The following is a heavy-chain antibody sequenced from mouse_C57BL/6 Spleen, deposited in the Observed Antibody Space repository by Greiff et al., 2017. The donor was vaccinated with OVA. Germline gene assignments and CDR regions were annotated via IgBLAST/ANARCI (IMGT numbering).Heavy chain of an antibody. Sequence: VQLQQSGAELVRPGASVTLSCKASGYTFTDYEMHWVKQTPVHGLEWIGAIDPETGGTAYNQKFKGKAILTADKSSSTAYMELRSLTSEDSAVYYCTVYYGYDDAMDDWGQAASVTVSS. CDR1: GYTFTDYE. CDR2: IDPETGGT. CDR3: TVYYGYDDAMDD. J-gene: IGHJ4*01. D-gene: IGHD2-2*01. V-gene: IGHV1-15*01.